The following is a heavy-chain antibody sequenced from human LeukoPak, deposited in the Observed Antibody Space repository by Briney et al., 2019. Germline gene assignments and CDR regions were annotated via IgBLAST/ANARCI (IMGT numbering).Heavy chain of an antibody. CDR2: ISWNSGSI. CDR1: GFTSDDYA. V-gene: IGHV3-9*02. D-gene: IGHD2-2*02. CDR3: AKDILWVPAAIRIDY. Sequence: PGRSLRLSRAASGFTSDDYAMHWVRQAPGKGLEWVSGISWNSGSIGYADSVKGRFTISRDNAKNSLYLQMNSLRAEDTALYYCAKDILWVPAAIRIDYWGQGTLVTVSS. J-gene: IGHJ4*02.